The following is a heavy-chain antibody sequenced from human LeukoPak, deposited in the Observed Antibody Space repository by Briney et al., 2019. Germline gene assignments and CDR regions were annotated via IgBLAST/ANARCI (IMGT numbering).Heavy chain of an antibody. Sequence: SETLSLTCAVYGGSFSSYYWSWVRQPPGKGLEWIGEINHGGSTNYNPYLKSRVTISVDTSKNQFSLKLSSVTAADTAVYYCARGHQGSSWYGEYYYYGMDVWGQGTTVTVSS. V-gene: IGHV4-34*01. D-gene: IGHD6-13*01. CDR2: INHGGST. CDR3: ARGHQGSSWYGEYYYYGMDV. CDR1: GGSFSSYY. J-gene: IGHJ6*02.